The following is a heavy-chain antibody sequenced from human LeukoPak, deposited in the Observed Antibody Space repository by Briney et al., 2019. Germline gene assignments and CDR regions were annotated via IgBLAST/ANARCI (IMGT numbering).Heavy chain of an antibody. J-gene: IGHJ4*02. CDR3: AREYTGYDFDY. V-gene: IGHV3-7*03. Sequence: GGSLRLSCAASGFTFSSYWMTWVRQAPGKGLGWVANIKQDGSEKYYVDSVKGRFTISRDNAKNSLYLQMNSLRAEDTAVYYCAREYTGYDFDYWGQGTLVTVSS. D-gene: IGHD5-12*01. CDR1: GFTFSSYW. CDR2: IKQDGSEK.